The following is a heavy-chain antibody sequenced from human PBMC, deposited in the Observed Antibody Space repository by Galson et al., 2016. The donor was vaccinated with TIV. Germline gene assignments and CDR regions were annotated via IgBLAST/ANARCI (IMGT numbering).Heavy chain of an antibody. CDR3: ARGPNYYHSYMDV. J-gene: IGHJ6*03. V-gene: IGHV1-69*10. CDR1: GDIFRSHA. D-gene: IGHD3-16*01. CDR2: INPLFGIA. Sequence: SVKVSCKVSGDIFRSHAISWVRQAPGQGLEWMGGINPLFGIATYAEKFQGRVTITADTSTRPAYMELSNLRSEDTAMYYCARGPNYYHSYMDVWGRGTTVTVSS.